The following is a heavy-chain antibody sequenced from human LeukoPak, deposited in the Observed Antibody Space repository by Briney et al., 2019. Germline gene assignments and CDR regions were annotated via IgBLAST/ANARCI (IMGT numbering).Heavy chain of an antibody. CDR1: GDTFSNYG. V-gene: IGHV1-18*01. J-gene: IGHJ2*01. Sequence: GASVKVSCKASGDTFSNYGITWVRQAPGQGLEWMGWSIAYNGNINYAQKVQGRVTMTTDTSTSTAYMELRSLRSDDTAVYYCARVVVVAATRGTWYFDLWGRGTLVTVSS. CDR2: SIAYNGNI. CDR3: ARVVVVAATRGTWYFDL. D-gene: IGHD2-15*01.